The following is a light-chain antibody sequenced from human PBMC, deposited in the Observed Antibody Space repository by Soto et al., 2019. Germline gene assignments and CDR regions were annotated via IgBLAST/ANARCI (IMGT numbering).Light chain of an antibody. J-gene: IGLJ2*01. CDR2: DVS. Sequence: QSALTQPASVSGSPGQSLTISCTGTSSDVGGYNYVSWYQQHPGKAPKLLIYDVSNRPSGVSNRFSGSNSGNTASLTISGLQAEDEADYYCSSYTSSSTVVFGGGTKLTVL. CDR3: SSYTSSSTVV. CDR1: SSDVGGYNY. V-gene: IGLV2-14*01.